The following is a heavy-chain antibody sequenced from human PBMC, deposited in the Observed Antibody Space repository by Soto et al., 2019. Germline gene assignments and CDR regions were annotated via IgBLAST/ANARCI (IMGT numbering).Heavy chain of an antibody. CDR2: IYYSGST. J-gene: IGHJ4*02. CDR3: ARAPYCSSTSCYGWPNYYFDY. V-gene: IGHV4-31*02. D-gene: IGHD2-2*01. Sequence: PSETLSLTCTVSGSSISSGGYYWSWIRQHPGKGLEWIGYIYYSGSTYYNPSLKSRVTISVDTSKNQFSLKLSSVTAADTAVYYCARAPYCSSTSCYGWPNYYFDYWGQGTLVTVSS. CDR1: GSSISSGGYY.